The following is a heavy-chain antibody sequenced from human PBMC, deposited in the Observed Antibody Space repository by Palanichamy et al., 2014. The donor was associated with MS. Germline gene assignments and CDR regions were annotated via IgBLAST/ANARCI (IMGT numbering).Heavy chain of an antibody. CDR1: GFTFNIYY. CDR2: INPDGSDT. Sequence: EVHLVESGGDLVQPGGSLRLSCAASGFTFNIYYIHWVRQSPGKGLVWVSRINPDGSDTIYADSVKGRFTISRDNAKNTVFLQMNSLRAEDSAVYYCARDIHLCSGGGCYSNYFDHWGQGTPVTVSS. D-gene: IGHD2-15*01. V-gene: IGHV3-74*01. J-gene: IGHJ4*02. CDR3: ARDIHLCSGGGCYSNYFDH.